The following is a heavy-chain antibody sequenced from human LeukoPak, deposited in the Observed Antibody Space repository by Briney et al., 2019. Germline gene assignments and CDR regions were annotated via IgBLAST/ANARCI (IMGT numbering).Heavy chain of an antibody. V-gene: IGHV3-66*01. Sequence: PGGSLRLSCAASGFTVSSNYMSWVRQAPGKGLEWVSVIYSGGSTYYADSVKGRFTISRDNSKNTLYLQMNSLRAEDTAVYYCATTYDILTGYSYWGQGALVTVPS. J-gene: IGHJ4*02. CDR1: GFTVSSNY. CDR2: IYSGGST. D-gene: IGHD3-9*01. CDR3: ATTYDILTGYSY.